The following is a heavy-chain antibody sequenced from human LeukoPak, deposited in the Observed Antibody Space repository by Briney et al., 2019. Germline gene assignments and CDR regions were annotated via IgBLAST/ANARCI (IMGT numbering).Heavy chain of an antibody. J-gene: IGHJ3*02. V-gene: IGHV1-18*01. CDR3: ARQSRAGSRWGGDAFDI. CDR2: ISGYNNDI. D-gene: IGHD3-16*01. CDR1: GYTFTKYG. Sequence: ASVKVSCKASGYTFTKYGISWVRQAPGQGLEWVGWISGYNNDINYAQNLQGGVTMTTDTSTSTAYMELRSLKSDDTAGYYCARQSRAGSRWGGDAFDIWGQGTKVTVSS.